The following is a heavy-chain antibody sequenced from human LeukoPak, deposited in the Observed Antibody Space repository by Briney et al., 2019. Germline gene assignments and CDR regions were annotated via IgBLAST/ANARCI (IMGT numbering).Heavy chain of an antibody. J-gene: IGHJ4*02. CDR2: SYYSGST. D-gene: IGHD6-19*01. V-gene: IGHV4-39*01. CDR1: GGSISSNNYY. CDR3: VNSSHGGGWLVFGSFDY. Sequence: SETLSLTCTVSGGSISSNNYYWGWNRQPPGKGLEWMGSSYYSGSTHHNPTPKSRVTISAHTSKNQFSLKLNSVTAADTAVYYCVNSSHGGGWLVFGSFDYWGQGTLVTVSS.